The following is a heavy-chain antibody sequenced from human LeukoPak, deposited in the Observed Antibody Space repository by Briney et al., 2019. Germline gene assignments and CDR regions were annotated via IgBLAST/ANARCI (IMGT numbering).Heavy chain of an antibody. CDR1: GYTFTSHG. CDR2: ISAYNGNT. J-gene: IGHJ4*02. V-gene: IGHV1-18*01. CDR3: ARDFSYSSSWSTFDY. Sequence: ASVKVSCKASGYTFTSHGISWVRQAPGQGLEWMGWISAYNGNTNYAQKLQGRVTTTTDTSTSTAYMELRSLRSDDTAVYYCARDFSYSSSWSTFDYWGQGTLVTVSS. D-gene: IGHD6-13*01.